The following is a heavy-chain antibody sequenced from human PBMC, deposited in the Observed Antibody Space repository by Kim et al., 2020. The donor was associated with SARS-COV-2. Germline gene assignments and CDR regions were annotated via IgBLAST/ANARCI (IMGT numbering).Heavy chain of an antibody. D-gene: IGHD3-9*01. V-gene: IGHV3-15*01. CDR1: GFTFSNAW. CDR2: IKSKTDGGTT. Sequence: GGSLRLSCAASGFTFSNAWMSWVRQAPGKGLEWVGRIKSKTDGGTTDYAAPVKGRFTISRDDSKNTLYLQMNSLKTEDTAVYYCTTEGPYDILTGYRDTSFDYWGQGTLVTVSS. CDR3: TTEGPYDILTGYRDTSFDY. J-gene: IGHJ4*02.